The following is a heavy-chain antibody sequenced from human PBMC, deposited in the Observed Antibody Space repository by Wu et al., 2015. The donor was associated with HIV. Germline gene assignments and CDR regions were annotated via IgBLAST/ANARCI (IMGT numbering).Heavy chain of an antibody. CDR3: ARVYSDYYHGMDV. CDR2: ISAQNGNT. Sequence: QVQLLQSGAEVRKPGASVRVSCKTSGYIFTDYYIHWVRQAPGQGLEWMGWISAQNGNTKYAQKFQGRVTMTRDTSISTAYMELSRLRSDDTAIYYCARVYSDYYHGMDVWGQGTTVTVSS. V-gene: IGHV1-2*02. D-gene: IGHD4-11*01. J-gene: IGHJ6*02. CDR1: GYIFTDYY.